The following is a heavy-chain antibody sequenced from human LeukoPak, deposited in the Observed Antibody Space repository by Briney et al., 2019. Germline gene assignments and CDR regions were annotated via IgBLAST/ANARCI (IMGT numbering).Heavy chain of an antibody. J-gene: IGHJ5*02. V-gene: IGHV1-24*01. CDR1: GYTLTELS. D-gene: IGHD6-13*01. Sequence: ASVKVSCKVSGYTLTELSMHWVRQAPGKGLEWMGGFDPEDGETIYAQKFQGRVTMTEDTSTDTAYMELSSLRSEDTAVYYCATVISSWHDYWFDPWGPGTLVTVSS. CDR3: ATVISSWHDYWFDP. CDR2: FDPEDGET.